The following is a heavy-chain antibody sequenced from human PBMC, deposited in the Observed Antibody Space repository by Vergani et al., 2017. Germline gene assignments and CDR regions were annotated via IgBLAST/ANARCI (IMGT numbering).Heavy chain of an antibody. CDR1: GFTFSSYA. J-gene: IGHJ4*02. Sequence: EVQLLESGGGLVQPGGSLRLSCAASGFTFSSYAISWVRQAPGKGLEWVSVIYSGGSSTYYADSVKGRFTISRDNSKNTLYLQMNSLRAEDTAVYYCANSRTGDYFDYWGQGTLVTVSS. V-gene: IGHV3-23*03. CDR2: IYSGGSST. D-gene: IGHD3-10*01. CDR3: ANSRTGDYFDY.